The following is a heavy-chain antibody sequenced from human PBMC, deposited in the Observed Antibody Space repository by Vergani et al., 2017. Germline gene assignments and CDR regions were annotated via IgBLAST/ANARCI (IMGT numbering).Heavy chain of an antibody. CDR3: ASGPYSGSYYFYYYYMDV. V-gene: IGHV1-69*01. Sequence: QVQLVQSGAEVKKPGSSVKVSCKASGGTFSSYAISWVRQAPGQGLEWMGGIIPIFGIANYAQKFQGRVTITADESTSTAYMELSSLRSEDTAVYYCASGPYSGSYYFYYYYMDVWGKGTTVTVSS. CDR2: IIPIFGIA. CDR1: GGTFSSYA. J-gene: IGHJ6*03. D-gene: IGHD1-26*01.